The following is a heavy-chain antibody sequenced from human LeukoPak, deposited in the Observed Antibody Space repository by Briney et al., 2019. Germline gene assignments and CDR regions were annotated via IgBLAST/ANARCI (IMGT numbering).Heavy chain of an antibody. CDR3: AREDGYNSKADAFDI. V-gene: IGHV1-2*02. Sequence: ASVKVSCKASGYTFTGYYMHWVRQAPGQGLEWMGWINPNSGGTNYAQKFQGRVTMTRDTSISTAYMELSRLRSDDTAVYYCAREDGYNSKADAFDIWGQGTMVTVSS. CDR1: GYTFTGYY. CDR2: INPNSGGT. D-gene: IGHD5-24*01. J-gene: IGHJ3*02.